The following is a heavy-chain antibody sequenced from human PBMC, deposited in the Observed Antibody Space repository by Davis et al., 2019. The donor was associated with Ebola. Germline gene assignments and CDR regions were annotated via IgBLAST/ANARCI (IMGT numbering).Heavy chain of an antibody. V-gene: IGHV3-73*01. CDR1: GFTFSGSV. CDR2: IRSKANSYAP. D-gene: IGHD3-3*01. J-gene: IGHJ5*02. CDR3: ARDLTYDFWSGYSWFDP. Sequence: PGGSLRLSCAASGFTFSGSVMHWVRQASGKGLEWVARIRSKANSYAPAYAASVKGRFIISRDESENTAYLQMNSLRTEDTAVYYCARDLTYDFWSGYSWFDPWGQGTLVTVSS.